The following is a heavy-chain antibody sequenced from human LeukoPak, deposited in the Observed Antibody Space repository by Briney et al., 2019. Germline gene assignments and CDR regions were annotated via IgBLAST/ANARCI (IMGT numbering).Heavy chain of an antibody. Sequence: GGPLRLSCAASGFTFSSYSMNLVRQAPGKGLEWVSSISSSSSYIYYADSVKGRFTVSRDNAKNSLYLQMNSLRAEDTAVYYCASLVSYYYDSSGRRDDAFDIWGQGTMVTVSS. J-gene: IGHJ3*02. CDR1: GFTFSSYS. CDR3: ASLVSYYYDSSGRRDDAFDI. D-gene: IGHD3-22*01. CDR2: ISSSSSYI. V-gene: IGHV3-21*01.